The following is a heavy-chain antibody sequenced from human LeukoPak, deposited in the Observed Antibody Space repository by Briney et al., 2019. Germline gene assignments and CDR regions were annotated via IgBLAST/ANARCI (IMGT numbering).Heavy chain of an antibody. Sequence: GGSLRLSCAASGFTFSTYSVNWVRQAPGKGLEWVSYISSSSSTIFYADSVKGRFTISRDNAKNSLFLQMNSLRDEDTAVYYCARVRGGGSGSYYSFDYWGQGTLVTVSS. J-gene: IGHJ4*02. CDR2: ISSSSSTI. CDR3: ARVRGGGSGSYYSFDY. CDR1: GFTFSTYS. V-gene: IGHV3-48*02. D-gene: IGHD3-10*01.